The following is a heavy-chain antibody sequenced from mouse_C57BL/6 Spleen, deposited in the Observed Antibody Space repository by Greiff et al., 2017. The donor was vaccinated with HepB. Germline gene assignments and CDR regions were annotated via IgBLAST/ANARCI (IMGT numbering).Heavy chain of an antibody. CDR3: ASLGLLRYPDY. J-gene: IGHJ2*01. Sequence: VQLQESGAELVKPGASVKISCKASGYAFSSYWMNWVKQRPGKGLEWIGQIYPGDGDTNYNGKFKGKATLTADKSTSTAYMQLSSLTSEDSAVYCCASLGLLRYPDYWGQGTTLTVSS. D-gene: IGHD1-1*01. CDR1: GYAFSSYW. V-gene: IGHV1-80*01. CDR2: IYPGDGDT.